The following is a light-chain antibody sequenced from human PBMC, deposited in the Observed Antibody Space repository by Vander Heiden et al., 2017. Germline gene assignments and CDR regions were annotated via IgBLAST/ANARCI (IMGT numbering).Light chain of an antibody. CDR2: KDT. V-gene: IGLV3-25*03. CDR1: ALGKRY. Sequence: NELTQPPSVSVSSGQTARITCSGDALGKRYAYWYQQKSGQAPVLLIFKDTKRPSGISERFSGSTSGTKGTLTITGVQAEDEADYYCQSGDTTGSVIFGGGTKLTVL. J-gene: IGLJ2*01. CDR3: QSGDTTGSVI.